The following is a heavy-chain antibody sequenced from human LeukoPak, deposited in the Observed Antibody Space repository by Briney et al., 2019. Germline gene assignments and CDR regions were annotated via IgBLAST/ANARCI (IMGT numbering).Heavy chain of an antibody. CDR2: ISYDGSNK. J-gene: IGHJ4*02. Sequence: GGSLRLSCAASGFTFSSYGMHWVRQAPGKGLEWVAVISYDGSNKYYADSVKGRFTISRDNSKNTLYLQMNSLRAEDAAVYYCARATDTAMVSFDYWGQGTLVTVSS. CDR3: ARATDTAMVSFDY. D-gene: IGHD5-18*01. CDR1: GFTFSSYG. V-gene: IGHV3-30*03.